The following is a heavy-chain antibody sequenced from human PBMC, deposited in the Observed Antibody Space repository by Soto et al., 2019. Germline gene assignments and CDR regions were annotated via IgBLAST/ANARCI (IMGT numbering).Heavy chain of an antibody. CDR2: IRHNVSTI. V-gene: IGHV3-48*01. CDR3: AKDPTGTTRNFAY. CDR1: GFTFSSYS. D-gene: IGHD1-7*01. J-gene: IGHJ4*02. Sequence: GGSLRLSCAASGFTFSSYSMNWVRQAPGKGLEWVSYIRHNVSTIYYADSVKGRFTISRDNSKNTLYLQMNSLRAEDTALYYCAKDPTGTTRNFAYWGQGTLVTVSS.